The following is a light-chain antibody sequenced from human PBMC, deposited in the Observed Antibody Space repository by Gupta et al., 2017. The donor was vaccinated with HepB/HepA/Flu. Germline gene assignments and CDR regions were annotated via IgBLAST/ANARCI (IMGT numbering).Light chain of an antibody. V-gene: IGLV8-61*01. CDR1: SGSVSSAYY. CDR3: VLYMSSATWV. J-gene: IGLJ3*02. CDR2: NTK. Sequence: QTVVTQEPSLSVSPGGTVTLTCGLNSGSVSSAYYPSWFQQTPGQPPRTLLYNTKTRSSGVPDRVSGSILGNKAALTITGAQADDECDYYCVLYMSSATWVFGGGTRLTVL.